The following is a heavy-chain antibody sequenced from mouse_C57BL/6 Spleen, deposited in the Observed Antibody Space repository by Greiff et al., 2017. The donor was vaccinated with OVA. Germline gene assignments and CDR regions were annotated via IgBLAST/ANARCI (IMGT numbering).Heavy chain of an antibody. CDR2: IYPGDGDT. Sequence: VQLQQSGAELVKPGASVKISCKASGYAFSSYWMNWVKQRPGKGLEWIGQIYPGDGDTNYNGKFKGKATLTADKSSSTAYMQLSSLTSEDSAVYFCARDLIITTVVPFAYWGQGTLVTVSA. CDR3: ARDLIITTVVPFAY. V-gene: IGHV1-80*01. J-gene: IGHJ3*01. D-gene: IGHD1-1*01. CDR1: GYAFSSYW.